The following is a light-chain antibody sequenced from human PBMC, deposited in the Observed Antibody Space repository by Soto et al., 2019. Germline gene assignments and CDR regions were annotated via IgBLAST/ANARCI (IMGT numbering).Light chain of an antibody. V-gene: IGKV1D-13*01. CDR3: QQPKNYPST. CDR1: QDISSS. Sequence: AIQLTQSPSSLSASVGDRVTITCRASQDISSSLAWYQQKPGKAPKLLIYGASILQSGVPSGFSGSGFGTDFTITISSLRAEDFSIYFCQQPKNYPSTFGGGTRVEI. J-gene: IGKJ4*01. CDR2: GAS.